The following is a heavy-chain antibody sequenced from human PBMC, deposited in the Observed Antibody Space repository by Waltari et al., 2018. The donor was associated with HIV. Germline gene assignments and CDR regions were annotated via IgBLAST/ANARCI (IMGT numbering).Heavy chain of an antibody. CDR3: ARHSSSHPYYYAMDV. CDR1: GFSFVTYA. D-gene: IGHD6-13*01. V-gene: IGHV3-23*01. J-gene: IGHJ6*02. Sequence: EVQLLESGGGLVQPGQSLRISCTVSGFSFVTYAMSWVRQAPGKGLGWVSAIGGTGDQTFYADSVKGRFTISRDNSKRTLYLQMNSLRAEDTALYYCARHSSSHPYYYAMDVWGQGTTVTVSS. CDR2: IGGTGDQT.